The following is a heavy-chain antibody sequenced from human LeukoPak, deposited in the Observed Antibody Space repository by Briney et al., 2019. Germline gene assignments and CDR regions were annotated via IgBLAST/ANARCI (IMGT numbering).Heavy chain of an antibody. V-gene: IGHV3-30*18. CDR2: ISYDGSNK. CDR3: AKTDNDFWGGHY. J-gene: IGHJ4*02. CDR1: GFTFSNIG. Sequence: GGSLRLSCAASGFTFSNIGMHWVRQAPGKGLEWVAAISYDGSNKYYADSVKGRFTISRDNSKNTLYLHLNSLKAEDAAVYYCAKTDNDFWGGHYWGQGTLVTVSS. D-gene: IGHD3-3*01.